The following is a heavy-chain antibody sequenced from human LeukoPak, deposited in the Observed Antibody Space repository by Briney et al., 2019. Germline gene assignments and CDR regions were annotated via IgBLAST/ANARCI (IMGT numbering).Heavy chain of an antibody. J-gene: IGHJ6*03. CDR3: ARVWWESYYYHYMDV. Sequence: PSETLSLTCAVYGGSFSGYYWSWIRQPPGKGLEWIGEINHSGSTNYNPSLKSRVTISVDTSKNQFSLKLSSVTAADTAVYYCARVWWESYYYHYMDVWGKGTTVTVSS. D-gene: IGHD2-8*02. V-gene: IGHV4-34*01. CDR1: GGSFSGYY. CDR2: INHSGST.